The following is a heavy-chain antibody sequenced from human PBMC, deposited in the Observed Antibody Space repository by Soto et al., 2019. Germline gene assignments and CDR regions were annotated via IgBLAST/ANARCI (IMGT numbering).Heavy chain of an antibody. CDR2: IIPILGIA. Sequence: QVQLVQSGAEVKKPGSSVKVSCKASGGTFSSYTISWVRQAPGQGLEWMGRIIPILGIANYAQKFQGRVTITADKSTSTAYMELSSLRSEDTAVYYCAREEANWEYYFDYGGQGTLVTVSS. CDR3: AREEANWEYYFDY. V-gene: IGHV1-69*08. D-gene: IGHD7-27*01. J-gene: IGHJ4*02. CDR1: GGTFSSYT.